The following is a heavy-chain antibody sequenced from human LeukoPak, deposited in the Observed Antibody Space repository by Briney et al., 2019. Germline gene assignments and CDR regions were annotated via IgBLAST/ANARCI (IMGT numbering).Heavy chain of an antibody. CDR1: GGSVNSGNYY. J-gene: IGHJ4*02. Sequence: SETLSLTCTVSGGSVNSGNYYWSWIWQPPGKGLEWIGYIYYSGSTYYYNPSLESRVTISLDTSKNQFSLKLSSVTAADTAVYYCARDREWELQSLRYFDYWGQGTLVTVSS. CDR2: IYYSGSTY. V-gene: IGHV4-61*01. CDR3: ARDREWELQSLRYFDY. D-gene: IGHD1-26*01.